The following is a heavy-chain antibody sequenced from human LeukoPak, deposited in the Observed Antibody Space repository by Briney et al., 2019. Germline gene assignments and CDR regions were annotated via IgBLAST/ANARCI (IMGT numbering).Heavy chain of an antibody. V-gene: IGHV3-23*01. D-gene: IGHD3-10*01. CDR1: GFPFSSYD. CDR3: ARERGYSSGSYYNHRGAFDI. CDR2: ISGSCGST. J-gene: IGHJ3*02. Sequence: GVSLRLSCAASGFPFSSYDMSWLRHAPGKGVEWVSAISGSCGSTYYVDAVKGRFTISRDNSKNTLYLQMNSLRAEDTAVYYCARERGYSSGSYYNHRGAFDIWGQGTMVTVSS.